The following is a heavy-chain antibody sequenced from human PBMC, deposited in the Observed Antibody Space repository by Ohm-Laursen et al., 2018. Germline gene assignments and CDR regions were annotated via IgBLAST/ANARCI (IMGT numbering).Heavy chain of an antibody. CDR3: ARGSCTSSASAFDM. Sequence: SLRLSCAASGFTFSSYGMHWVRQAPGKGLEWVADIWYDGSNKYYGDSVKGRFTISRDNSKNTLYLQMNSLRVEDTAVYYCARGSCTSSASAFDMWGQGTMVTVSS. J-gene: IGHJ3*02. CDR2: IWYDGSNK. CDR1: GFTFSSYG. V-gene: IGHV3-33*08. D-gene: IGHD2-2*01.